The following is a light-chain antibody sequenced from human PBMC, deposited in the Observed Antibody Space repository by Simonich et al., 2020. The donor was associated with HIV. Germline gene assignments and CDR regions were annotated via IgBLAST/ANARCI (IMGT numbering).Light chain of an antibody. J-gene: IGKJ4*01. Sequence: EIVMTQSPATLSVSPGERATLSCRASQSVSSTLAWYQQKPGQAPRLLIYGASTRATGIPARFSGSGSGTEFTLTISSMQSEDFAVYCCQQYNNWPGTFGGGTKVEIK. V-gene: IGKV3-15*01. CDR2: GAS. CDR3: QQYNNWPGT. CDR1: QSVSST.